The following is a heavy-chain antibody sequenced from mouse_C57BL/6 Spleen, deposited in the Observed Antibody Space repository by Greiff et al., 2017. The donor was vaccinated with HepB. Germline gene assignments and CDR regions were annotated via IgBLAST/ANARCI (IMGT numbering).Heavy chain of an antibody. V-gene: IGHV1-82*01. Sequence: VQLQQSGPELVKPGASVKISCKASGYAFSSSWMNWVKQRPGKGLEWIGRIYPGDGDTNYNGKFKGKATLTADKSSSTAYMQLSSLTSEDSAVYFCARSYASRMDYWGQGTSVTVSS. CDR2: IYPGDGDT. D-gene: IGHD6-2*01. CDR1: GYAFSSSW. CDR3: ARSYASRMDY. J-gene: IGHJ4*01.